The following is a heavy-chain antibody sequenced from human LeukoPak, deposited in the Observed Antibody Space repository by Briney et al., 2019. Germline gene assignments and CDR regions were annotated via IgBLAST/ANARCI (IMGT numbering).Heavy chain of an antibody. D-gene: IGHD2-2*01. CDR1: GGSISSGSYY. CDR3: ASTRGFRYCSSTSCCWAWTWGWFDP. CDR2: IYTSGST. J-gene: IGHJ5*02. Sequence: SETLSLTCTVSGGSISSGSYYWSWIRQPAGKGLEWIGRIYTSGSTNYNPSLKSRVTISVDTSKNQFSLKLSSVTAADTAVYYCASTRGFRYCSSTSCCWAWTWGWFDPWGQGTLVTVSS. V-gene: IGHV4-61*02.